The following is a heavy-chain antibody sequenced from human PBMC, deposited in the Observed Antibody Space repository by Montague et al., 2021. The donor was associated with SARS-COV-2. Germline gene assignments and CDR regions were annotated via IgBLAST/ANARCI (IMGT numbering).Heavy chain of an antibody. V-gene: IGHV4-59*08. CDR2: IYYSGST. J-gene: IGHJ6*02. D-gene: IGHD3-9*01. CDR1: GGSINNYY. Sequence: SETLSLTCTVPGGSINNYYWSWIRQPPGRGLEWIGYIYYSGSTEYSPSLKSRVTMSIDTSKNQFSLRLNSVTAADTAVYFCARTTYLDLASICYYVMDVWGQGTTVTVSS. CDR3: ARTTYLDLASICYYVMDV.